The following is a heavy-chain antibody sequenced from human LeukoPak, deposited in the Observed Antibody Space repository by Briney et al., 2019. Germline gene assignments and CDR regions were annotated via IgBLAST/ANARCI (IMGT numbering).Heavy chain of an antibody. CDR3: ARGRLLWFGELSWFDP. D-gene: IGHD3-10*01. CDR2: INHSGST. Sequence: SETLSLTCAVYSGSFSGYYWSWIRQPPGKGLEWIGEINHSGSTNYNPSLKSRVTISVDTSKNQFSLKLSSVTAADTAVYYCARGRLLWFGELSWFDPWGQGTLVTVSS. J-gene: IGHJ5*02. CDR1: SGSFSGYY. V-gene: IGHV4-34*01.